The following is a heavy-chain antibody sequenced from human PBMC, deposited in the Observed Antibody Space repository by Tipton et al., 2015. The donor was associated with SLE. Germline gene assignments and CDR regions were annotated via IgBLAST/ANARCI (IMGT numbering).Heavy chain of an antibody. V-gene: IGHV4-34*01. CDR3: ARGMGGSYSFDY. Sequence: LRLSCAVYGGSFSDYYWTCIRQPPGKGLEWIGEINHSGSTNYNPSLKSRVTMSVDTSKNQFSLKLTSVTAADTAVYYCARGMGGSYSFDYWGQGTLVTVSS. CDR2: INHSGST. J-gene: IGHJ4*02. CDR1: GGSFSDYY. D-gene: IGHD1-26*01.